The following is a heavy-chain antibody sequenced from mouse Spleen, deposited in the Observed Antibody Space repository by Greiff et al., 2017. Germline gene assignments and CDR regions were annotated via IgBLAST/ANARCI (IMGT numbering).Heavy chain of an antibody. CDR3: ARELGRGDYFDY. CDR1: GYTFTDYA. CDR2: ISTYYGDA. Sequence: VKLVESGAELVRPGVSVKISCKGSGYTFTDYAMHWVKQSHAKSLEWIGVISTYYGDASYNQKFKGKATMTVDKSSSTAYMELARLTSEDSAIYYCARELGRGDYFDYWGQGTTLTVSS. D-gene: IGHD4-1*01. V-gene: IGHV1S137*01. J-gene: IGHJ2*01.